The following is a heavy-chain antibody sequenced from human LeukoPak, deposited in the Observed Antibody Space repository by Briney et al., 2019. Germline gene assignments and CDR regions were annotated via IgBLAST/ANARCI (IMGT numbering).Heavy chain of an antibody. CDR1: GGSISSYY. J-gene: IGHJ6*03. CDR2: IYYSGYT. Sequence: SETLSLTCTVSGGSISSYYWSWIRQPPGKGLKWIGNIYYSGYTTYSPSLRSRVTISVDTSKNQFSLKLSSVTAADTAVYYCARETSQKGAHYMDVWGKGTTITISS. CDR3: ARETSQKGAHYMDV. V-gene: IGHV4-59*01. D-gene: IGHD3-16*01.